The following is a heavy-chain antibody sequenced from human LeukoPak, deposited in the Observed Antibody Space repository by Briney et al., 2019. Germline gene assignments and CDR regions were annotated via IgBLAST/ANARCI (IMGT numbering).Heavy chain of an antibody. V-gene: IGHV1-46*01. CDR3: ARDPQTSSIVGATAPAGWFDP. CDR1: GYTFTSYY. Sequence: GASVKVSCKASGYTFTSYYMHWVRQAPGQGLEWMGIINPSGGSTSYAQKFQGRVTMTRDTSTSTVYMELSSLRSEDTAVYYCARDPQTSSIVGATAPAGWFDPWGQGTLVTVSS. CDR2: INPSGGST. J-gene: IGHJ5*02. D-gene: IGHD1-26*01.